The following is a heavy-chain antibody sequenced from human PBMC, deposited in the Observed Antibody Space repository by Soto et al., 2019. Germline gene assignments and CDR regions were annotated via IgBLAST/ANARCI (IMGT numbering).Heavy chain of an antibody. Sequence: PSETLSLTCTVSGGSISSGGYYWSWIRQHPGKGLEWLGYIYYSGSTYYNPSLKILVTISVDTSKNQFSLKLSSVTAADTAVYYCARGRITIFGVVPDAFDIWGQGTMVTVSS. CDR1: GGSISSGGYY. V-gene: IGHV4-31*01. CDR3: ARGRITIFGVVPDAFDI. J-gene: IGHJ3*02. CDR2: IYYSGST. D-gene: IGHD3-3*01.